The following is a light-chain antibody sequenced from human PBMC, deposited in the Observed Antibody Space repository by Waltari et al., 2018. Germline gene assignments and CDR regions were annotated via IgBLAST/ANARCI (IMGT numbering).Light chain of an antibody. J-gene: IGLJ2*01. V-gene: IGLV3-21*02. CDR2: DDT. CDR3: QVWDSGTDHPV. CDR1: NIGGKS. Sequence: SYVLTQPPSVSVAPGQTARITCGGNNIGGKSVHWYQQKPGQAPVLVVHDDTDRPSGIPERFSGANSGNTATLTITRAEAGDEADYSCQVWDSGTDHPVFGGGTKLTVL.